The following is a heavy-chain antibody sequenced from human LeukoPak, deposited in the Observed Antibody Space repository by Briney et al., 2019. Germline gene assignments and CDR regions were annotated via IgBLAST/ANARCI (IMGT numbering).Heavy chain of an antibody. V-gene: IGHV5-51*01. CDR3: ARTKATFGAVYSLDY. Sequence: GESLKISCKGSGYSFTSYWIGWVRQMPGKGLEWMGIIYPGDSDTRYSPSFQGQVTISADKSISTAYLQWSSLKASDTAMYYCARTKATFGAVYSLDYWGQGTLVTVSS. CDR1: GYSFTSYW. J-gene: IGHJ4*02. D-gene: IGHD3-3*01. CDR2: IYPGDSDT.